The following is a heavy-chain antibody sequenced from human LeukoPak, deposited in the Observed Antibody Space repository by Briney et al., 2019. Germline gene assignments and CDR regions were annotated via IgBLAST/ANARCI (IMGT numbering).Heavy chain of an antibody. J-gene: IGHJ4*02. CDR3: AKAEAGGYNYRPFDD. Sequence: PGGSLRLSCTTSGFAFTGFGLNWVRQAPGKGLEWISSMSGNAVDAYYADSVRGRFSISRDNSKDTLYLQMNSLRDEDTALYYCAKAEAGGYNYRPFDDWGQGTLVTVSS. CDR2: MSGNAVDA. V-gene: IGHV3-23*01. CDR1: GFAFTGFG. D-gene: IGHD5-24*01.